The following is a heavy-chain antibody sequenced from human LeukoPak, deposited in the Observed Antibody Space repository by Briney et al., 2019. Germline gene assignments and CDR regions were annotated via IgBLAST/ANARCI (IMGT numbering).Heavy chain of an antibody. D-gene: IGHD3-22*01. CDR2: IYYSGST. V-gene: IGHV4-59*01. Sequence: SETLSLTCTVSGGSISSYYWSWIRQPPGKGLEWIGYIYYSGSTYYNPSLRSRVTISVDTSKNQFSLKLSSVTAADTAVYYCARSSEGRYYYDSSGYSYYYYYMDVWGKGTTVTISS. CDR1: GGSISSYY. J-gene: IGHJ6*03. CDR3: ARSSEGRYYYDSSGYSYYYYYMDV.